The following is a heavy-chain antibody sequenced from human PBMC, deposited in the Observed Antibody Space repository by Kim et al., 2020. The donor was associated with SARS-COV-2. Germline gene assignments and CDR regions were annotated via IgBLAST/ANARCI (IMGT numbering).Heavy chain of an antibody. V-gene: IGHV3-11*06. CDR3: ASYYDSSGYHFSTPGFDY. D-gene: IGHD3-22*01. Sequence: KGRFTISRDNAKNSLYLQMNSLRAEDTAVYYCASYYDSSGYHFSTPGFDYWGQGTLVTVSS. J-gene: IGHJ4*02.